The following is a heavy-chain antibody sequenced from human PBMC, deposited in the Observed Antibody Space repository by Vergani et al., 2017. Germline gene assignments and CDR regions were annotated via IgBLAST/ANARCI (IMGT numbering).Heavy chain of an antibody. CDR3: ARDPGTPSRFDY. J-gene: IGHJ4*02. CDR2: ISYDGSNK. Sequence: QVQLVESGGGVVQPGRSLRLSCAAYGFTFSSYAMHWVRQAPGKGLEWVAVISYDGSNKYYADSVKGRFTISRDNSKNTLYLQMNSLRAEDTAVYYCARDPGTPSRFDYWGQGTLVTVSS. V-gene: IGHV3-30-3*01. CDR1: GFTFSSYA. D-gene: IGHD6-13*01.